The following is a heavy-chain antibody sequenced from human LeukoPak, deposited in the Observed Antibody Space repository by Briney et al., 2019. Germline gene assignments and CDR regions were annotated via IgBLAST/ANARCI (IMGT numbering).Heavy chain of an antibody. CDR3: ARDLYSSGWTDAFDI. CDR2: INPNSGGA. D-gene: IGHD6-19*01. J-gene: IGHJ3*02. Sequence: ASVKVSCKASGYTFTGYYMHWVRQAPGQGLEWMGWINPNSGGANYAQKFQGRVTMTRDTSISTAYMELSRLRSDDTAVYYCARDLYSSGWTDAFDIWGQGTMVTVSS. CDR1: GYTFTGYY. V-gene: IGHV1-2*02.